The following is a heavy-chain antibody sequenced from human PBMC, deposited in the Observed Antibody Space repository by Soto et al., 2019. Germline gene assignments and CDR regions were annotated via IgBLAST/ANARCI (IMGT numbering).Heavy chain of an antibody. D-gene: IGHD3-10*01. CDR2: TYYRSKWYN. J-gene: IGHJ3*02. CDR3: ARERGVLSEAFDI. V-gene: IGHV6-1*01. Sequence: SQTLSLPCAISGDSVSSNSAAWNWLRQSPSRGLEWLGRTYYRSKWYNDYVVSVKSRITINPDTSNNQFSLQLNSVTPEDTAVYYCARERGVLSEAFDIWGQGTVVTVSS. CDR1: GDSVSSNSAA.